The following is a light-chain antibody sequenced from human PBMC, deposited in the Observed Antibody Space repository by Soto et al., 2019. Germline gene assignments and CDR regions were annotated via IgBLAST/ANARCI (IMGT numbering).Light chain of an antibody. V-gene: IGKV3-15*01. CDR3: HQYNNWPAT. CDR2: GAS. Sequence: IVMTQSPAILSVSPGERATLSCRASQSIGINLAWYQQKPGQAPRLVIYGASSRATAFPARFSGRGSGTEFTLNISSLQSEDFAVYYCHQYNNWPATFGQGPKLEIK. J-gene: IGKJ2*01. CDR1: QSIGIN.